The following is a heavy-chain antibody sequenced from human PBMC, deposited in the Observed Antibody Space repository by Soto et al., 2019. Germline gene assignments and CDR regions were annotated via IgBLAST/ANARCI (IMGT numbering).Heavy chain of an antibody. J-gene: IGHJ4*02. CDR3: ATSASSDH. V-gene: IGHV3-30*03. Sequence: VQLVESGGGVVQPGRSLRLSCVASGFLFDTYGMHWVRQTAGKGLEWVAIISYDGSHKEYADSVKGRFAISRDNSENTLYLQMNNLGVEDTALYYCATSASSDHWGQGTQVTVSS. CDR2: ISYDGSHK. D-gene: IGHD1-26*01. CDR1: GFLFDTYG.